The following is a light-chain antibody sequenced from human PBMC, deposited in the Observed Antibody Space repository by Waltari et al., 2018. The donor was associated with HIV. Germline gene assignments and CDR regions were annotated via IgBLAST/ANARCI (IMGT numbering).Light chain of an antibody. CDR1: SSDVGGYNY. CDR3: SSYAGSNNLV. Sequence: QSALTQPPSASASPGQSVTISCTGTSSDVGGYNYVSWYQQHPDKAPKLMIYEVSKRPSGVPDRCSGSKSGNTASLTVSGLQAEDEADYYCSSYAGSNNLVFGGGTKLTVL. J-gene: IGLJ2*01. V-gene: IGLV2-8*01. CDR2: EVS.